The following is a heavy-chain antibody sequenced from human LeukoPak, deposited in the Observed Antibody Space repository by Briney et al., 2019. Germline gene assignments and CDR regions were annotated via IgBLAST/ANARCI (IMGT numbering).Heavy chain of an antibody. J-gene: IGHJ4*02. CDR3: ARKKSGSYLVFDY. CDR1: GYTFTSYA. D-gene: IGHD1-26*01. CDR2: INAGNGNT. V-gene: IGHV1-3*01. Sequence: GASVKVSCKASGYTFTSYAMHWVRQAPGQRLEWMGWINAGNGNTKYSQKFQGRVTITRDTTASTAYMELSSLRSEDTAVYYCARKKSGSYLVFDYWGQGTLVTVSS.